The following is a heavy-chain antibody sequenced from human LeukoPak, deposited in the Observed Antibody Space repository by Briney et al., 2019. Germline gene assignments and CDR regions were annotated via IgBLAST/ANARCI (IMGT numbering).Heavy chain of an antibody. CDR2: IIPIFGIA. CDR1: GGTFSSYA. V-gene: IGHV1-69*04. J-gene: IGHJ5*02. Sequence: SVKVSCKASGGTFSSYAISWVRQAPGQGLEWMGRIIPIFGIANYAQKFQGRVTITADKSTSTAYMELSGLRSEDTAVYYCARYKIEFDWLAAFDPWGQGTLVTVSS. CDR3: ARYKIEFDWLAAFDP. D-gene: IGHD3-9*01.